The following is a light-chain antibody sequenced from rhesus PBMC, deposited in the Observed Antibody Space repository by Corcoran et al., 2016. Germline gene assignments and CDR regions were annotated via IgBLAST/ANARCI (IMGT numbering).Light chain of an antibody. V-gene: IGLV2-13*02. CDR2: EVS. CDR1: SSDIGGYNR. CDR3: NSYASSSTFYI. Sequence: QAALTQSPSVSGSPGQSVTISCTGTSSDIGGYNRVSWYQQHPGKAPKLMIYEVSKRPSGVSDRFSGSKSGNTASLTISGLQAEDEADYYCNSYASSSTFYIFGAGTRLTVL. J-gene: IGLJ1*01.